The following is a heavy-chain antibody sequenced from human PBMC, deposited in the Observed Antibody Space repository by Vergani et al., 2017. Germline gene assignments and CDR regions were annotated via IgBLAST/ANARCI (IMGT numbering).Heavy chain of an antibody. CDR2: IYYSGST. J-gene: IGHJ6*02. D-gene: IGHD6-13*01. CDR1: GGSISSGDYY. CDR3: ARYLMYSSSWSVCMDV. V-gene: IGHV4-30-4*08. Sequence: QVQLQESGPGLVKPSQTLSLTCTVSGGSISSGDYYWSWIRQPPGKGLEWIGYIYYSGSTYYNPSLKSRVTISVDTSKNQFSLKLSSVTAADTAVYYCARYLMYSSSWSVCMDVWGQGTTVTVSS.